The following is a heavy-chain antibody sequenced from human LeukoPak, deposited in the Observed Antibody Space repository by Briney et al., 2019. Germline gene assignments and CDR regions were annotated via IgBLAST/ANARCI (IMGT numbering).Heavy chain of an antibody. CDR3: AKVGRGSSDAFDI. Sequence: PGGSLRLSCAASGFTFSSYAMSWVRQAPGKGPEWVSVISGSGGSTYYADSVKGRFTISRDNSKNTLYLQMNSLRAEDTAVYYCAKVGRGSSDAFDIWGQGTMVTVSS. V-gene: IGHV3-23*01. CDR2: ISGSGGST. J-gene: IGHJ3*02. D-gene: IGHD3-10*01. CDR1: GFTFSSYA.